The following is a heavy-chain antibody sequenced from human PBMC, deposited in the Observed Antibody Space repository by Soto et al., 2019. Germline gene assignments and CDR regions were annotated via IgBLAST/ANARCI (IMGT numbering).Heavy chain of an antibody. Sequence: QVQLVQSGAEVEKPGSSVKVSCRASGSTFSSYTVSWVRQAPGQGLEWMGRIIPVLGVTNYAQKFKGRVTITADKSKTTAYMELSSLRSGDTAIYYCARRRYCGADCYSKYYYGMDVWGQGTTVTVSS. V-gene: IGHV1-69*02. CDR3: ARRRYCGADCYSKYYYGMDV. CDR1: GSTFSSYT. J-gene: IGHJ6*02. CDR2: IIPVLGVT. D-gene: IGHD2-21*02.